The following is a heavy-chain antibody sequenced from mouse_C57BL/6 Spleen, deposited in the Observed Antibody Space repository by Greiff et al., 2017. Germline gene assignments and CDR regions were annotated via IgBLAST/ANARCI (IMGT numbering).Heavy chain of an antibody. J-gene: IGHJ2*01. CDR3: ARWRDYDNFDY. CDR1: GYTFTSYW. V-gene: IGHV1-69*01. Sequence: VQLQQSGAELVMPGASVKLSCKASGYTFTSYWMHWVKQRPGQGLEWIGEIDPSDSYTNYNQKFKGKSTLTVDKSSSTAYMQLSSLTSEDSAVYYCARWRDYDNFDYWGQGTTLTVSS. D-gene: IGHD2-4*01. CDR2: IDPSDSYT.